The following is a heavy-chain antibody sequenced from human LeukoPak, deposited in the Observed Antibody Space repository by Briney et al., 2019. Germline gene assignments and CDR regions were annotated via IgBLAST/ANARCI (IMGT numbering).Heavy chain of an antibody. J-gene: IGHJ4*02. CDR1: GGSISSSSYY. D-gene: IGHD2-2*02. CDR3: ARDLGPQYCSSTSCYIGYFDY. CDR2: IYYSGST. Sequence: MPSETLSLTCTVSGGSISSSSYYWGWIRQPPGKGLEWIGSIYYSGSTNYNPSLKSRVTISVDTSKNQFSLKLSSVTAADTAVYYCARDLGPQYCSSTSCYIGYFDYWGQGTLVTVSS. V-gene: IGHV4-39*07.